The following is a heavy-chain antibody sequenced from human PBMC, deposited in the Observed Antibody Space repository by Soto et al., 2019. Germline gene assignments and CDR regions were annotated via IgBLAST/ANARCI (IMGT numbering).Heavy chain of an antibody. V-gene: IGHV3-74*01. D-gene: IGHD2-21*02. CDR3: ARGDKGGFDL. CDR1: GFTFNYYW. CDR2: IHSDGSST. J-gene: IGHJ3*01. Sequence: EVQLVESEGGLVQRGGSLRLSCAASGFTFNYYWMHWVRQAPGQGLVWVSHIHSDGSSTTYADSVKGRFTISRDNAKKTLYLQMNSLRDEETAVYYCARGDKGGFDLWGQGTTVTVSS.